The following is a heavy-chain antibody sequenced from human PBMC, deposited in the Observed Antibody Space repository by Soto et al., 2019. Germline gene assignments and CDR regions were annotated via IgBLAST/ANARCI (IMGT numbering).Heavy chain of an antibody. D-gene: IGHD2-2*01. CDR3: ARAPGYLYSYYYMDV. J-gene: IGHJ6*03. CDR2: IYSGGST. CDR1: GFTVSSNY. V-gene: IGHV3-53*04. Sequence: QAGGSLRLSCAASGFTVSSNYMSWVRQAPGKGLEWVSVIYSGGSTYYADSVKGRFTISRHNSKNTLYLQMNSLRAEETAVYYCARAPGYLYSYYYMDVWGKGTTVTVSS.